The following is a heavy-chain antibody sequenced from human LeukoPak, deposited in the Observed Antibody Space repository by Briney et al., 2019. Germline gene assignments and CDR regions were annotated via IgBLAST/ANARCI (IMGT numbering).Heavy chain of an antibody. J-gene: IGHJ4*02. CDR3: AKATLRLGELSPSYFDY. Sequence: GGSLRLSCAASGFTFSTYAMSWVRQAPGKGLEWVSAISVSAGSTYYADSVKGRFTISRDNSKNTLYLQMNSLRAEDTAVYYCAKATLRLGELSPSYFDYWGQGTLVTVSS. CDR1: GFTFSTYA. V-gene: IGHV3-23*01. D-gene: IGHD3-16*02. CDR2: ISVSAGST.